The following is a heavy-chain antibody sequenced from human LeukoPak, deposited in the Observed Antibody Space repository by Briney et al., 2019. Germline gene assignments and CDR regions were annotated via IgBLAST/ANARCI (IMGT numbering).Heavy chain of an antibody. CDR1: GFTFSSYA. V-gene: IGHV3-30-3*01. J-gene: IGHJ4*01. CDR3: AKQWLPTGTYYFDY. D-gene: IGHD6-19*01. Sequence: GGSLRLSCAASGFTFSSYAMHWVRQAPGKGLEWVAVISYDGSNKYYADSVKGRFTISRDNSKNTLYLQMNSLRAEDTAVYYCAKQWLPTGTYYFDYWGHGTLVTVSS. CDR2: ISYDGSNK.